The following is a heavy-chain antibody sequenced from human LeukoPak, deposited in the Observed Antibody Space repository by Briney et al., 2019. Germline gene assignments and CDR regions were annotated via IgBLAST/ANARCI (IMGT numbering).Heavy chain of an antibody. D-gene: IGHD6-6*01. V-gene: IGHV4-59*01. CDR3: ARRHVEYSSSSDPYYFDY. J-gene: IGHJ4*02. CDR2: LYYSGST. CDR1: GGSISSYY. Sequence: TSETLSLTCAVSGGSISSYYWTWIRQPPGKGLEWIGSLYYSGSTNYNPSLKSRVTISVDTSKNQFSLKLSSVTAADTAVYYCARRHVEYSSSSDPYYFDYWGQGTLVTVSS.